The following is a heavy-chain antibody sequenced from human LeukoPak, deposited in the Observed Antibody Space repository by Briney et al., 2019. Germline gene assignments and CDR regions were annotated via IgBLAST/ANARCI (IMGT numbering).Heavy chain of an antibody. CDR2: VFHSGST. CDR1: GDSISSNEW. D-gene: IGHD6-19*01. CDR3: ARDLAVAGTNYFDF. J-gene: IGHJ4*02. V-gene: IGHV4-4*02. Sequence: SETLSLTCSVSGDSISSNEWWSWVRQPPGKGLEWIGEVFHSGSTNFNPSLKSRVTISIDKSKNQFSLEVTSVTAADTAIYYCARDLAVAGTNYFDFWGQGVLVTVSS.